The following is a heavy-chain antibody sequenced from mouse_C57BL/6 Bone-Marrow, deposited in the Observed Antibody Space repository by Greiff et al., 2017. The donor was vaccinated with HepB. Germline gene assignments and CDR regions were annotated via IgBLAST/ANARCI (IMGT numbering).Heavy chain of an antibody. CDR1: GYTFTSYW. V-gene: IGHV1-59*01. Sequence: QVQLQQSGAELVRPGTSVKLSCKASGYTFTSYWMHWVKQRPGQGLEWIGVIDPSDSYTNYNQKFKGKATLTVDTSSSTAYMQLSSLTSEDSAVYYCAREGGRITARNYYAMDYWGQGTSVTVSS. CDR2: IDPSDSYT. CDR3: AREGGRITARNYYAMDY. J-gene: IGHJ4*01. D-gene: IGHD2-4*01.